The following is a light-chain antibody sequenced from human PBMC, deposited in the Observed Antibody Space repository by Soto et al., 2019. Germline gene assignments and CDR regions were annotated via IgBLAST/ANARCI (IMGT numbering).Light chain of an antibody. CDR2: AAS. J-gene: IGKJ2*01. V-gene: IGKV1-39*01. CDR3: QQSYSTPRGYT. CDR1: QSISSY. Sequence: DIQMTQSPSSLSASVGDRVTITCRASQSISSYLNWYQQKPGKAPKLLIYAASSLQSGVPSRFSGSGSGTDFTLTISSRQPEDFATYYWQQSYSTPRGYTFGQGTKLEIK.